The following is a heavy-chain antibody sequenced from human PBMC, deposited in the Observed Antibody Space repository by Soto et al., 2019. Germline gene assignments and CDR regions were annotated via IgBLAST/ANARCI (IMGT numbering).Heavy chain of an antibody. Sequence: QMQLQASGPGLVKPSETLSLTCNVSGASVSHGYWSWIRQPPGKGLECIGFMYLGGSFNYNPSLTRRADLSVETSKNQFSMKLTSVPASDPAVYYCARRYYVCTGFAVDPWGQGTLVTVSS. CDR2: MYLGGSF. D-gene: IGHD3-16*01. CDR3: ARRYYVCTGFAVDP. J-gene: IGHJ5*02. CDR1: GASVSHGY. V-gene: IGHV4-59*02.